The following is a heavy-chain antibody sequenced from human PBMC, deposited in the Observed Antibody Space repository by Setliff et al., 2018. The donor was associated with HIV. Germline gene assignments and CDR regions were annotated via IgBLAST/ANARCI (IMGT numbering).Heavy chain of an antibody. Sequence: PGGSLRLSCAAFGFTFSSYGMSWVRQAPGKGLEWVSTISGRDGRTYYADSVKGRFTISRDSSKNTLYLQMNSLRAEDTAVYYCAKDRGGGSYFDYWGQGTLVTVSS. CDR1: GFTFSSYG. D-gene: IGHD1-26*01. J-gene: IGHJ4*02. CDR3: AKDRGGGSYFDY. CDR2: ISGRDGRT. V-gene: IGHV3-23*01.